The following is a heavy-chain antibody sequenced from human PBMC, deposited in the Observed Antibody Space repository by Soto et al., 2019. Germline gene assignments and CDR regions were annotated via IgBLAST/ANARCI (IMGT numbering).Heavy chain of an antibody. CDR2: ISGSGGST. CDR1: GFTFSSYA. V-gene: IGHV3-23*01. Sequence: EVQLLESGGGLVQPGGSLRLSCAASGFTFSSYAMSWVRQAPGKGLEWVSAISGSGGSTYYADFVKGRSTISGDNSTNTMQVQMNRPRTKDTDVYYCPKDRYGDSNLYYYGMDVWGQGTTVTPSS. CDR3: PKDRYGDSNLYYYGMDV. D-gene: IGHD4-17*01. J-gene: IGHJ6*02.